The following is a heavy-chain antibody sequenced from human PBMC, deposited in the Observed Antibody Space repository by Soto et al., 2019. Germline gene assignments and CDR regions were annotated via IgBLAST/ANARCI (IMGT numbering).Heavy chain of an antibody. CDR1: GGSISSYY. J-gene: IGHJ4*02. V-gene: IGHV4-4*07. Sequence: SETLSLTCTVSGGSISSYYWSWIRQPAGKGLEWIGRIYTSGSTNYNPSLKSRVTMSVATSKNQFSLKLSSVTAADTAVYYCARGLIDYYDSSGYFFDYWGQGTLVTVSS. CDR2: IYTSGST. CDR3: ARGLIDYYDSSGYFFDY. D-gene: IGHD3-22*01.